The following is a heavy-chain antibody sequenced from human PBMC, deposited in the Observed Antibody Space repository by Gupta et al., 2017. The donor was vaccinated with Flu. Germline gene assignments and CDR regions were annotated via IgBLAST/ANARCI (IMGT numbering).Heavy chain of an antibody. V-gene: IGHV3-11*01. CDR2: INYSGDIK. CDR3: ASPVGTELDNFYYYTMDV. D-gene: IGHD6-13*01. Sequence: VRLEESGGGLVKPGGSLRLSCVGSGFTFNARSMNWVRQTPGKGLEWIASINYSGDIKHYADSLKGRFTISRDNAKSSLYLEMNTVRVEDTAIYYCASPVGTELDNFYYYTMDVWGQGTTVTVSS. J-gene: IGHJ6*02. CDR1: GFTFNARS.